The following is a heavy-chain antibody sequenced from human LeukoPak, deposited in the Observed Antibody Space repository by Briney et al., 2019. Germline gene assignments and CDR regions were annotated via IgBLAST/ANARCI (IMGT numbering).Heavy chain of an antibody. V-gene: IGHV1-8*01. CDR1: GYTFTSYD. CDR3: ARGGGYSYGRLDY. J-gene: IGHJ4*02. CDR2: MKPVSGNT. Sequence: GASVKVSCKASGYTFTSYDINWVRQATEQGLEWMGWMKPVSGNTGYAQKFQGRVTMTRNTSISTAYMELNSLRSEDTAVYYCARGGGYSYGRLDYWGQGTLVTVSS. D-gene: IGHD5-18*01.